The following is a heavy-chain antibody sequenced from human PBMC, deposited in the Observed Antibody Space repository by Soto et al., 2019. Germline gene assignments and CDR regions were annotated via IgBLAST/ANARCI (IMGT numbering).Heavy chain of an antibody. D-gene: IGHD3-10*01. J-gene: IGHJ4*02. V-gene: IGHV3-30-3*01. CDR1: GFTFSSHA. CDR3: ARACHYYGSGSYSDFDY. CDR2: ISYDGGNK. Sequence: QVQLVESGGGVVQPGTSLRLSCAASGFTFSSHAMHWVRQAPGKGLEWVALISYDGGNKDYTHSVKGRFTISRDDSKNTLYLHMNSLRAEDTAVYYCARACHYYGSGSYSDFDYWGQGTLVTVSS.